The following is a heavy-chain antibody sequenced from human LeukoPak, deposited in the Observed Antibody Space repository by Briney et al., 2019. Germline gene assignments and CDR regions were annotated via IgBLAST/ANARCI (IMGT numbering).Heavy chain of an antibody. Sequence: GGSLRLSCAASGFTFSNYIMDWVRQAPGKGLEWVSSINGSSNYIYYADSVKGRFTISRDNAKNSLYLQMNSLRAEDTAVYYCAKGGGATIYYYYYYMDVWGKGTTVTISS. CDR1: GFTFSNYI. CDR2: INGSSNYI. J-gene: IGHJ6*03. CDR3: AKGGGATIYYYYYYMDV. D-gene: IGHD1-26*01. V-gene: IGHV3-21*01.